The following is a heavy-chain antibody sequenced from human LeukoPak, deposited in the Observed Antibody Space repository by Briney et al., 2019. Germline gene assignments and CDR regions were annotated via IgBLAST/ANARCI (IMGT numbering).Heavy chain of an antibody. Sequence: SETLSLTCTVSGGSISSYYWSWIRQPPGKGLEWIGYIYYSGSTNYNPSLKSRVTMSVDTSKNQFSLKLSSVTAADTAVYYCARSSGWYSYWGQGTLVTVSS. CDR3: ARSSGWYSY. J-gene: IGHJ4*02. CDR1: GGSISSYY. V-gene: IGHV4-59*12. D-gene: IGHD6-19*01. CDR2: IYYSGST.